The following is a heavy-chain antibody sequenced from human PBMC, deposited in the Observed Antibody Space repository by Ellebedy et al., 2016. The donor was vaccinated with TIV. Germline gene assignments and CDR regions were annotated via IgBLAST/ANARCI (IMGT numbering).Heavy chain of an antibody. CDR3: ARLQWLVDY. D-gene: IGHD6-19*01. J-gene: IGHJ4*02. Sequence: WVRQAPGKGLEWIGSIYYSGSTYYNPSLKSRVTISVDTSKNQFSLKLSSVTAADTAVYYCARLQWLVDYWGQGTLVTVSS. V-gene: IGHV4-39*01. CDR2: IYYSGST.